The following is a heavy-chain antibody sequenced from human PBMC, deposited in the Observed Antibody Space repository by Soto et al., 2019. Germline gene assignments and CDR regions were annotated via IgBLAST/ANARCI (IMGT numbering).Heavy chain of an antibody. V-gene: IGHV4-30-2*01. CDR3: AAGGGLPRYY. D-gene: IGHD5-12*01. J-gene: IGHJ4*02. Sequence: QLQLQESGSGLVKPSQTLSLTCAVSGGSISSGGYSWSWIRQPPGKGLEWIGYIYHSGSTYYNPSLTSRVTISADRSKNQFSLKLSSVTAADTAVYYSAAGGGLPRYYWGQGTLVTVSS. CDR1: GGSISSGGYS. CDR2: IYHSGST.